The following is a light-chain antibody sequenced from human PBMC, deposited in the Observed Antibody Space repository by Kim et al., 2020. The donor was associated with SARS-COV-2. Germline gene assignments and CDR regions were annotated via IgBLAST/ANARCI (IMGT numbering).Light chain of an antibody. CDR2: AAS. CDR1: QGIGNH. CDR3: QQLNTYPLT. J-gene: IGKJ4*01. Sequence: IQLTQSPSSLSASVGDRVTITCRASQGIGNHLAWYQQKPGKAPKLLIYAASTLQSGVLSRFSRSGSGTDFTLTITSLQPGDFATYYCQQLNTYPLTYGGVTKVDI. V-gene: IGKV1-9*01.